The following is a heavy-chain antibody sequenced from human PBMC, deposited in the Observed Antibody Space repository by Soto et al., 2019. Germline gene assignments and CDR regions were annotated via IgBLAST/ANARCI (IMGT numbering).Heavy chain of an antibody. CDR3: ARERDYSNCLDY. J-gene: IGHJ4*02. CDR1: GGSISSYY. V-gene: IGHV4-59*01. Sequence: SETLSLTCTVSGGSISSYYWSWIRQPPGKGLEWIGYIYYSGSTNYNPSLKSRVTISVDTSKNQFSLKLSSVTAADTAVYYCARERDYSNCLDYWGQGTLVTVSS. CDR2: IYYSGST. D-gene: IGHD4-4*01.